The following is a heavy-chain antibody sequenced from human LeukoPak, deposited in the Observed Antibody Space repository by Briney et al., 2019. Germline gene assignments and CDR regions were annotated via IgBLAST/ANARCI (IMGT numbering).Heavy chain of an antibody. CDR3: ASFNSDIVVVPAAMTGMDV. CDR2: IIPIFGIA. CDR1: GGTFSSYA. V-gene: IGHV1-69*04. J-gene: IGHJ6*02. D-gene: IGHD2-2*01. Sequence: ASVKVSCKASGGTFSSYAISWVRQAPGQGLEWMGRIIPIFGIANYAQKFQGRVTITADKSTSTVYMELSSLRSEDTAVYYCASFNSDIVVVPAAMTGMDVWGQGTTVTVSS.